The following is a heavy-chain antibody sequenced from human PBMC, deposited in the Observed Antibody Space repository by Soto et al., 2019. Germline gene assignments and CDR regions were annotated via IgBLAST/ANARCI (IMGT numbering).Heavy chain of an antibody. CDR1: GGSFSGYY. CDR2: IDHSGYT. CDR3: ARVRDWFDL. J-gene: IGHJ5*02. V-gene: IGHV4-34*01. Sequence: SETLSLTCAVYGGSFSGYYWNWIRQPPGKGLEWIGEIDHSGYTNYNPSLKSRVTISVDTSKNQFSLRLTSVTAADTAVYYCARVRDWFDLWGQGTLVTVSS. D-gene: IGHD3-3*01.